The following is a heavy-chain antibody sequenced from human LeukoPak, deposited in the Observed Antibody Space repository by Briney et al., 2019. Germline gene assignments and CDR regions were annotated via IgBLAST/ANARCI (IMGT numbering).Heavy chain of an antibody. CDR1: GFTFNNYA. CDR2: ITVSGFST. Sequence: SGGSLRLSCAASGFTFNNYAMSWVRQAPRQGLEWVSGITVSGFSTYYADSLKGRFTISRDNSKNTLYLQMNSLRAEDTAVYYCAKRGAYPNWFDPWGQGTLDTVSS. CDR3: AKRGAYPNWFDP. V-gene: IGHV3-23*01. J-gene: IGHJ5*02. D-gene: IGHD3-16*01.